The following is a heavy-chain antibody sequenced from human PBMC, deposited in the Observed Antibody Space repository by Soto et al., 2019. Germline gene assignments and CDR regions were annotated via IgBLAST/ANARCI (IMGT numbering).Heavy chain of an antibody. CDR2: IFPKFGTT. CDR1: GDTDTNYV. CDR3: EAEMTFGKLSVV. J-gene: IGHJ6*02. D-gene: IGHD3-16*02. Sequence: SVKVSCKASGDTDTNYVISWVRQAPGQGLEWIGGIFPKFGTTYSAQKLQDRLTITADESTSTVYMQLSSLRLDDTAVYYCEAEMTFGKLSVVWGQGTTVTVSS. V-gene: IGHV1-69*13.